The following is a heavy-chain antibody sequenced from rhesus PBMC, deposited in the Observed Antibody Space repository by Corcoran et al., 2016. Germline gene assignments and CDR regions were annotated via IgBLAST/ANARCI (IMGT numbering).Heavy chain of an antibody. D-gene: IGHD1-44*01. CDR1: GYTFTDYY. V-gene: IGHV1S2*01. J-gene: IGHJ2*01. Sequence: QVQLVQSGAEVKKPGSSVKVSCKASGYTFTDYYIPWVRQAPPQGLEWMGWINPYSGNTKYAQKFQGRVTVTRDTSTSTAYMELSSLRSEDTAVYYCTRSAGRDWYFDLWGPGTPITISS. CDR3: TRSAGRDWYFDL. CDR2: INPYSGNT.